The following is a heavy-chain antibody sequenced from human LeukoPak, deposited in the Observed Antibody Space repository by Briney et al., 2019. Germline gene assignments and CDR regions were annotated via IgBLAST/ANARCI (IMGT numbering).Heavy chain of an antibody. CDR3: ARGYGSGTYIDY. CDR1: GYTFTGYY. CDR2: INPNSGGT. V-gene: IGHV1-2*04. J-gene: IGHJ4*02. D-gene: IGHD3-10*01. Sequence: GASVTVSCKASGYTFTGYYMHWVRQAPGQGLEWMGWINPNSGGTNYAQKFQGWVTMTRDTSISTAYMELSRLRSDDTAVYYCARGYGSGTYIDYWGQGTLVTVSS.